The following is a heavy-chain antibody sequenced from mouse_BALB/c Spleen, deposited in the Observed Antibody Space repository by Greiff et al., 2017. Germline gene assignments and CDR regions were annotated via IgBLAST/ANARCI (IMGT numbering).Heavy chain of an antibody. D-gene: IGHD1-2*01. Sequence: DVKLVESGGGLVQPGGSRTLSCAASGFTFSSFGMHWVRQAPEKGLEWVAYISSGSSTIYYADTVKGRFTISSDNPKDTLFLQITSLRSEDTAMYYCARSGTTAVYYAMDDWGQGTSVTVSS. V-gene: IGHV5-17*02. CDR1: GFTFSSFG. CDR3: ARSGTTAVYYAMDD. CDR2: ISSGSSTI. J-gene: IGHJ4*01.